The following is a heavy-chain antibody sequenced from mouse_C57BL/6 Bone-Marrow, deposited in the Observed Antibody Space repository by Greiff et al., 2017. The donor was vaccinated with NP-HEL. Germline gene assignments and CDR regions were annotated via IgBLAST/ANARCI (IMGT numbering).Heavy chain of an antibody. D-gene: IGHD1-1*01. CDR3: ARDYGSSYSFYWYFDV. Sequence: VQLQQSGAELVRPGTSVKVSCKASGYAFTNYLIEWVKQRPGQGLEWIGVINPGSGGTNYNEKFKGKATLTADKSSSTAYMQLSSLTSEDSAVYFCARDYGSSYSFYWYFDVWGTGTTVTVSS. CDR1: GYAFTNYL. CDR2: INPGSGGT. V-gene: IGHV1-54*01. J-gene: IGHJ1*03.